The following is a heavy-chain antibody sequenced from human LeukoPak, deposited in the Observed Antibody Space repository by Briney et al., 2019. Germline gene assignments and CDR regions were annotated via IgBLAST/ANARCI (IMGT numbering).Heavy chain of an antibody. V-gene: IGHV4-59*12. CDR3: ARLADSSWRPFDY. D-gene: IGHD6-13*01. Sequence: PSETLSLTCTVSGGSISAYYWSWIRQPPGKGLEWIGYIYYSGTTTYTPSLMSRVTISVDTSKNQFSLKLTSVTAADTAVYYCARLADSSWRPFDYWGQGALVTVSS. J-gene: IGHJ4*02. CDR2: IYYSGTT. CDR1: GGSISAYY.